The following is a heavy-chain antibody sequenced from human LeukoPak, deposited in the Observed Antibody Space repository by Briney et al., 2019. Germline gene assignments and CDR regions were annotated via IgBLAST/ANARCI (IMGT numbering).Heavy chain of an antibody. Sequence: GGSLRLSCAASGFIFSQYSMNWVRQAPGKGLEWVSHIRSSSETFYADSVKGRFTISRDNSKNTLYLEMNSLRAEDTAMYYCARGLTQIPRLATGLGHWGQGTLVTVSS. J-gene: IGHJ4*02. D-gene: IGHD2-21*02. CDR2: IRSSSET. CDR3: ARGLTQIPRLATGLGH. CDR1: GFIFSQYS. V-gene: IGHV3-48*01.